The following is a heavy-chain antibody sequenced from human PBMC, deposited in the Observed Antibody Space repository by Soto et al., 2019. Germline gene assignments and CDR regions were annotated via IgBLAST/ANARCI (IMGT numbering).Heavy chain of an antibody. V-gene: IGHV1-8*01. Sequence: QVQLVQSGAEVKKPGASVKVSCKASGYTFTSYDINWVRQAAGQGLEWMGWMNPISGNSGYAQRFQGRVTMTRNTSISTAYMARRSLRSEETAVYYCLPGLFNPFPDLHPWGQGTLVTVSS. CDR2: MNPISGNS. J-gene: IGHJ5*02. CDR3: LPGLFNPFPDLHP. CDR1: GYTFTSYD. D-gene: IGHD2-21*01.